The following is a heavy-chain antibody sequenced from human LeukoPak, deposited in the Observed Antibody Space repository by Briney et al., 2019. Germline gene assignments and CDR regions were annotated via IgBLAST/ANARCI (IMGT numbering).Heavy chain of an antibody. CDR1: GFTFSSYA. CDR2: ISYDGSNK. Sequence: GGSLRLSCAASGFTFSSYAMHWVRQAPGKGLEWEAVISYDGSNKYYADSVKGRFTISRDNSKNTLYLQVNSLRAEDTAVYYCAKGGKWDVTPFDYWGQGTLVTVSS. CDR3: AKGGKWDVTPFDY. V-gene: IGHV3-30-3*01. J-gene: IGHJ4*02. D-gene: IGHD1-26*01.